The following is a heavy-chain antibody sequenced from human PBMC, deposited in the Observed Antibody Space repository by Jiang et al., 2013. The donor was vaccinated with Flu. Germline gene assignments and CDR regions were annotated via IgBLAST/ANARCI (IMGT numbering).Heavy chain of an antibody. D-gene: IGHD6-19*01. CDR3: ARGVAVADGRGAFDI. V-gene: IGHV1-18*01. CDR1: GYTFSSYG. CDR2: ISAYNGDT. Sequence: SGAEVKKPGASVKVSCKASGYTFSSYGISWVRQAPGQGLEWMGWISAYNGDTNYAQKLQDRVTMTTDTSTSTAYMELSSLRSEDTAVYYCARGVAVADGRGAFDIWGQGTMVTVSS. J-gene: IGHJ3*02.